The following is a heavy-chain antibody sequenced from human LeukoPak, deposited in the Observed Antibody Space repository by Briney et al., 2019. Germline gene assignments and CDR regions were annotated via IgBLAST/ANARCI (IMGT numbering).Heavy chain of an antibody. D-gene: IGHD5-24*01. Sequence: PSETLSLTCAVSGYSISSGYYWGWIRQPPGKGLEWIGSIYHSGSTYYNPSLKSRVTISVDTSKNQFSLKLSSVTAADTAVYYCALRDGYNYYFVYWGQGTLVTVSS. CDR1: GYSISSGYY. V-gene: IGHV4-38-2*01. CDR2: IYHSGST. J-gene: IGHJ4*02. CDR3: ALRDGYNYYFVY.